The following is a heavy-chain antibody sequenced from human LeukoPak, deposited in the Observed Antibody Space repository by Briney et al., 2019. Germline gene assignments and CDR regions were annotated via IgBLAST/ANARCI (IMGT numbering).Heavy chain of an antibody. CDR1: GYTLSELS. V-gene: IGHV1-24*01. Sequence: GASVKVSCKVSGYTLSELSMHWVRQAPGKGLEWMGGFDLEDGETIYAQKFQGRVTVTEDTSTDTAYMELSSLRSEDTAVHYCATAKKWELLGLDYWGQGTLVTVSS. CDR2: FDLEDGET. CDR3: ATAKKWELLGLDY. J-gene: IGHJ4*02. D-gene: IGHD1-26*01.